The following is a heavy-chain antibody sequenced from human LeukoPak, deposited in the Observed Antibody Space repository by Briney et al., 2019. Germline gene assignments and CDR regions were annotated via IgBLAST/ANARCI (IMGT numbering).Heavy chain of an antibody. Sequence: GGSLRLSCVASGFTFSRYEMNWVRQAPGTGLERVSYISSSGSTIYYVDSVKGRFTISRDNAKNSLYLQMNSLRAEDTSAYYCARAGTDSSGYYHVDYWGQGTLVTVSS. CDR2: ISSSGSTI. V-gene: IGHV3-48*03. J-gene: IGHJ4*02. CDR3: ARAGTDSSGYYHVDY. CDR1: GFTFSRYE. D-gene: IGHD3-22*01.